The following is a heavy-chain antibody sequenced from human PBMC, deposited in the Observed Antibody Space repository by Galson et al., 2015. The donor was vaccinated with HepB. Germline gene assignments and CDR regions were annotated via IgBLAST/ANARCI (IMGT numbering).Heavy chain of an antibody. CDR3: ARVASSYYDFWSGYYTGWSIHRTNFDY. J-gene: IGHJ4*02. CDR1: GFTFSSYW. V-gene: IGHV3-7*01. Sequence: SLRLSCAASGFTFSSYWMSWVRQAPGKGLEWVANIKQDGSEKYYVDSVKGRFTISRDNAKNSLYLQMNSLRAEDTAVYYCARVASSYYDFWSGYYTGWSIHRTNFDYWGQGTLVTVSS. CDR2: IKQDGSEK. D-gene: IGHD3-3*01.